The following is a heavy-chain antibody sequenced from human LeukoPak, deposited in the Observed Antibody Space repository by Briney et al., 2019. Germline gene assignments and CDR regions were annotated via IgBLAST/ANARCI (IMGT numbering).Heavy chain of an antibody. D-gene: IGHD6-13*01. Sequence: PETLSLTCTVSGGSISSSSYYWGWIRQPPGKGLEWIGSIYYSGSTYYNPSLKSRVTISVDTSKNQFSLKLSSVTAADTAVYHCAREGAGGYSSSSGDYWGQGTLVTVSS. CDR3: AREGAGGYSSSSGDY. J-gene: IGHJ4*02. CDR1: GGSISSSSYY. CDR2: IYYSGST. V-gene: IGHV4-39*07.